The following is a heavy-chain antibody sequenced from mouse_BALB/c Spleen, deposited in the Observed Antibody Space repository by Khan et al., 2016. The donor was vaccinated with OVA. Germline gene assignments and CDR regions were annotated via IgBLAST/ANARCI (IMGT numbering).Heavy chain of an antibody. J-gene: IGHJ2*01. CDR3: ARTARIEY. CDR1: GYSITSGYG. CDR2: ISHSGST. D-gene: IGHD1-2*01. Sequence: VQLKQSGPGLVKPSQSLSLSCTVTGYSITSGYGWNWIRQFPGNKLEWMGYISHSGSTNYNPYFKSRISITRDTSKNQAFLQVKSVTTEDTATYYCARTARIEYWGQGTTLTVSS. V-gene: IGHV3-2*02.